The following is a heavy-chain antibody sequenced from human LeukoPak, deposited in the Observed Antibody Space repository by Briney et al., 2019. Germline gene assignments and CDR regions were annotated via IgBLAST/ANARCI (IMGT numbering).Heavy chain of an antibody. CDR1: GYSFTNYW. CDR2: IDPSDSYT. Sequence: GESLKISCKGSGYSFTNYWIGWVRQMPGKGLEWMGRIDPSDSYTNYSPSFQGHVTISADKSISTAYLQWSSLKASDTAMYYCARGDWLNAFDIWGQGTMVTVSS. CDR3: ARGDWLNAFDI. D-gene: IGHD2-21*02. J-gene: IGHJ3*02. V-gene: IGHV5-10-1*01.